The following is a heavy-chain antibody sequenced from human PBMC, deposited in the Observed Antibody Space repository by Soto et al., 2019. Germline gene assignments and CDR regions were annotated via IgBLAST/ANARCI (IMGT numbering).Heavy chain of an antibody. D-gene: IGHD6-19*01. J-gene: IGHJ4*02. CDR3: ARGWGSGWLEFFDS. Sequence: GGSLRLSCAASGFTFSSYDMSWVRQAPGKGLEWVSAISGSGGSTYYVDSVKGRFTISRDNSENTLYLQMNSLRADDTAVYYCARGWGSGWLEFFDSWGQGALVTVSS. V-gene: IGHV3-23*01. CDR1: GFTFSSYD. CDR2: ISGSGGST.